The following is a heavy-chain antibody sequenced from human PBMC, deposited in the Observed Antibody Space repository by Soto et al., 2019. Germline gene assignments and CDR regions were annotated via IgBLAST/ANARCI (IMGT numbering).Heavy chain of an antibody. CDR2: ISSSGSLI. V-gene: IGHV3-48*03. Sequence: HPGGSLRLSCAASRFTFSSYERNWVRQAPGKGLEWVSFISSSGSLIYYADSVKGRFTISRDNATNSLYLQMNSLRAEDTAVYYCARDYYDSSGYYYLDYWGQGTLVTVSS. J-gene: IGHJ4*02. D-gene: IGHD3-22*01. CDR1: RFTFSSYE. CDR3: ARDYYDSSGYYYLDY.